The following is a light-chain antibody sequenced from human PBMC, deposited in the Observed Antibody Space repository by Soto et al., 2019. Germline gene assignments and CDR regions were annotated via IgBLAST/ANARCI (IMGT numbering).Light chain of an antibody. V-gene: IGKV1-5*01. CDR3: QQYGSSPRT. Sequence: DIQMTQSPSTLSASVGDTVTVTCRASQSISSWLAWYQQKPGKAPKLLIYDASSLESGVPSRFSGSGSGTEFTLTISRLEPEDFAVYYCQQYGSSPRTFGQGTKVDIK. CDR1: QSISSW. J-gene: IGKJ1*01. CDR2: DAS.